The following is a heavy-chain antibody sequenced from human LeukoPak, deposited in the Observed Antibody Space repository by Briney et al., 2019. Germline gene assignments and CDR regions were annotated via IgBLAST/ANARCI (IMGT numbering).Heavy chain of an antibody. CDR2: IYSSGST. V-gene: IGHV4-4*07. Sequence: SETLSLTCTVSGDSISSYYWSWIRQPAGKGLEWIGRIYSSGSTNYNPSLKSRVTMSVDTSKNQFSLKLNSVTAADTAVYYCARKARSYYGSGASDDAFDIWGQGTMVSVSS. CDR3: ARKARSYYGSGASDDAFDI. CDR1: GDSISSYY. D-gene: IGHD3-10*01. J-gene: IGHJ3*02.